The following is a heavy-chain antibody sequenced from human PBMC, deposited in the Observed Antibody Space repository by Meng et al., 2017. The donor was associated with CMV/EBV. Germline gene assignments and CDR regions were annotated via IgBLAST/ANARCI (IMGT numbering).Heavy chain of an antibody. J-gene: IGHJ1*01. Sequence: GSLRLSCAASGFTFSGYYWSWIRQPPGKGLEWIGEINHSGSTNYNPSLKSRVTISVDTSKNQFSLKLSSVTAADTAVYYCARGHPVFSQLRGFQHWGQGTLVTVSS. V-gene: IGHV4-34*01. CDR3: ARGHPVFSQLRGFQH. D-gene: IGHD6-13*01. CDR1: GFTFSGYY. CDR2: INHSGST.